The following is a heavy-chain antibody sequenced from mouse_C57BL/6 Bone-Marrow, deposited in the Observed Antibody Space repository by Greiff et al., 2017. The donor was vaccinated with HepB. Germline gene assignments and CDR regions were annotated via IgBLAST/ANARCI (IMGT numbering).Heavy chain of an antibody. J-gene: IGHJ2*01. V-gene: IGHV1-19*01. CDR3: ARGGSTMITTPFDY. CDR1: GYTFTDYY. D-gene: IGHD2-4*01. Sequence: EVQLQQSGPVLVKPGASVKMSCKASGYTFTDYYMNWVKQSHGKSLEWIGVINPYNGGTSYNQKFKGKATLTVDKSSSTAYMELNSLTSEDSAVYYCARGGSTMITTPFDYWGQGTTLTVSS. CDR2: INPYNGGT.